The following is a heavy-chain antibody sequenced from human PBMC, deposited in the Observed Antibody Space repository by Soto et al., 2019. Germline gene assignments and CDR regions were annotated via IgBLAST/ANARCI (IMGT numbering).Heavy chain of an antibody. CDR1: GFTFNIYG. CDR2: ISYDGSNQ. Sequence: VKLVESGGGVVQPGGSLRLSCAAYGFTFNIYGMHWVHQAPDKGLEWVALISYDGSNQYYADSVKGRFTISRDNSKNTLFLQMNSLRADDTAVYYCAKDQASGQGSFDSWGQGTLVTVSS. CDR3: AKDQASGQGSFDS. V-gene: IGHV3-30*18. J-gene: IGHJ4*02.